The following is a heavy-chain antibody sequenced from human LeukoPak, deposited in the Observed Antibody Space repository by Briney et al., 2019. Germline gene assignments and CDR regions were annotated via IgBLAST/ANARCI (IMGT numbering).Heavy chain of an antibody. CDR1: VGTFSSYA. Sequence: SVQVTCQCSVGTFSSYALIWVQQAPAQEREWMGRIIHIFGTANYAQKFQGRVTITTDESTSTAYMELSSLRFEDTAVYYCARDRGGVSFYYYYMDVWGKGTTVTVSS. J-gene: IGHJ6*03. CDR2: IIHIFGTA. V-gene: IGHV1-69*05. CDR3: ARDRGGVSFYYYYMDV. D-gene: IGHD3-10*01.